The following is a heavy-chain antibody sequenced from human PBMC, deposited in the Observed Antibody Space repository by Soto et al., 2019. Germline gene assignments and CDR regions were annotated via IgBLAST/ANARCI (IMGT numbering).Heavy chain of an antibody. V-gene: IGHV1-18*01. CDR3: ARDETGTTPFDS. D-gene: IGHD1-7*01. Sequence: GASVKVSCKASGYTFSNYGFSWVRQAPGQGLEWMGWISSYNGNTNYAQNLQGRVTMTTDTSASTAYMELRSLRSDDTAVYYCARDETGTTPFDSWGQGTLVTVSS. J-gene: IGHJ4*02. CDR2: ISSYNGNT. CDR1: GYTFSNYG.